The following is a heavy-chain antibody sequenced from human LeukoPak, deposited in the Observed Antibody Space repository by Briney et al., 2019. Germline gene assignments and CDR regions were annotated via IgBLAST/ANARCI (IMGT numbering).Heavy chain of an antibody. V-gene: IGHV3-7*04. CDR2: IHPEGNEK. D-gene: IGHD1-1*01. CDR1: GFTFSNFW. CDR3: ARGDDFSGDH. Sequence: GGSLRLSCAVSGFTFSNFWMSWVRQAPGRGLEWVANIHPEGNEKYHVESVKGRFTISRDNAKNLLFLQMNGLRVEDTAVYYCARGDDFSGDHWGQGTLVTFSS. J-gene: IGHJ4*02.